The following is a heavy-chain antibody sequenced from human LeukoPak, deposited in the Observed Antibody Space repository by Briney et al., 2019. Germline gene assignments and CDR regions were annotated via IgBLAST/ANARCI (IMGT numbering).Heavy chain of an antibody. CDR2: ISGSGGST. D-gene: IGHD4-23*01. CDR1: GFTFSSYA. CDR3: AKKAGLAYGGNKLDY. J-gene: IGHJ4*02. Sequence: GGSLRLSCAASGFTFSSYAMSWVRQAPGKGLEWVSAISGSGGSTYYADSVKGRSTISRDNSKNTLYLQMNSLRAEDTAVYYCAKKAGLAYGGNKLDYWGQGTLVTVSS. V-gene: IGHV3-23*01.